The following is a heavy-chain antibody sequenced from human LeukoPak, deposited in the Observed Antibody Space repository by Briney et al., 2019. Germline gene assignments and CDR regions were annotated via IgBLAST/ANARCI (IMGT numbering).Heavy chain of an antibody. CDR1: GYTFTNYG. CDR3: ARVGEYCTGISCLDY. D-gene: IGHD2-2*01. J-gene: IGHJ4*02. Sequence: GASVKVSCKASGYTFTNYGISWVRQAPGQGLEWMGWISAYNGDTSYAQKLRGRVTMTTDTSTSTAYMELGSLGSDDTAVYYCARVGEYCTGISCLDYWSQGTLVTVSS. CDR2: ISAYNGDT. V-gene: IGHV1-18*01.